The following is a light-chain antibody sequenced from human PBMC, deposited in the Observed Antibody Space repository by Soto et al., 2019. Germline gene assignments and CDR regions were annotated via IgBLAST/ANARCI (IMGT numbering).Light chain of an antibody. J-gene: IGLJ1*01. Sequence: SALTQPRSVSGSPGQSVTISCTGTSSYVGVYNHVSWYQQYPGKAPKIMIYDVSKRPSGVPDRFSGSKSDNTASLTISGLQAEDEADYYCCSYAGSYTFVFGIGTKVTVL. CDR2: DVS. CDR1: SSYVGVYNH. CDR3: CSYAGSYTFV. V-gene: IGLV2-11*01.